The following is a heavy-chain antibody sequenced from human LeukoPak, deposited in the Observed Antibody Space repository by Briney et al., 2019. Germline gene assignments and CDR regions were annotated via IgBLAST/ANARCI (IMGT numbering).Heavy chain of an antibody. D-gene: IGHD5-24*01. CDR3: AKVQEMATILPPFHY. J-gene: IGHJ4*02. CDR2: ISGSGGVT. Sequence: GGSLRLSCAASGFTFSNYAMSWVRQAPGKGLEWVSAISGSGGVTYYADSVKGRFTISRDNSKNTLYMQVNSLKAADTAVYYCAKVQEMATILPPFHYWGQGTLVTVSS. V-gene: IGHV3-23*01. CDR1: GFTFSNYA.